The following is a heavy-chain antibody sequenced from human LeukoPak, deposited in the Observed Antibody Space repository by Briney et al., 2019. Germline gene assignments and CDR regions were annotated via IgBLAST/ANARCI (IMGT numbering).Heavy chain of an antibody. CDR3: AEITFGGVSVAFDI. D-gene: IGHD3-16*01. J-gene: IGHJ3*02. CDR1: GGTFSSYA. Sequence: SVTVSCKASGGTFSSYAISWVRQAPGQGLEWMGGIIPIFGTANYAQKFQGRVTITADESTSTAYMELSSLRSEDTAVYYCAEITFGGVSVAFDIWGQGTMVTVSS. V-gene: IGHV1-69*13. CDR2: IIPIFGTA.